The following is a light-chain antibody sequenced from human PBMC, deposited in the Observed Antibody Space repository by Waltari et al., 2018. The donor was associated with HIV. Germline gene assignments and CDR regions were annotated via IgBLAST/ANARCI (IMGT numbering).Light chain of an antibody. J-gene: IGLJ2*01. CDR3: QSYDISLSASVV. CDR2: GNK. V-gene: IGLV1-40*01. CDR1: SSTIGADYD. Sequence: QSMLTQPPSVSGAPGQRVTISCTGSSSTIGADYDVHWYQQIPGTAPKLLICGNKNRPSGVPDRFSASKSCTSASLTISGLQAEDEADYFCQSYDISLSASVVFGGGTRLTVL.